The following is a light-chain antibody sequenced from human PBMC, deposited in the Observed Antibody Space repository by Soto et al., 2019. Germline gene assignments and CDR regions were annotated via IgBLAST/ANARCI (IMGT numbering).Light chain of an antibody. CDR3: QQHDSYGWT. CDR1: QSISSW. Sequence: DIQMTQSPAILSASLGDRVTITCRASQSISSWLACYHHKPGKAPKLLIYDASSLESGVTSKFSGIGSGTAFSLPTISLQHADFVTYYCQQHDSYGWTFGQGTKVDIK. J-gene: IGKJ1*01. CDR2: DAS. V-gene: IGKV1-5*01.